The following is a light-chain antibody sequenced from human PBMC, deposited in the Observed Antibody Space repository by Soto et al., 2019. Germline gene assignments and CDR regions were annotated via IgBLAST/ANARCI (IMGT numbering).Light chain of an antibody. V-gene: IGKV1-5*01. CDR2: DAS. J-gene: IGKJ1*01. CDR1: QSIDTW. CDR3: QQANSFPWT. Sequence: QMTQSPSTLSASVGDRVTITCRASQSIDTWLAWYQQKPGKAPRLLIYDASDLESGVPSRFSGSGSGTEFTLTINGLQTDDIATYYCQQANSFPWTFGQGTKVDIK.